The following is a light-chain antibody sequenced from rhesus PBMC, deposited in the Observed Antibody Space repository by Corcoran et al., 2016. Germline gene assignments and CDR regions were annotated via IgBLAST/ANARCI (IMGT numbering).Light chain of an antibody. V-gene: IGKV1-74*01. CDR2: KAS. CDR3: QHNSGTPRT. J-gene: IGKJ1*01. CDR1: ENVNNY. Sequence: DIQMTQSPPSLSASVGDRVTITCRTSENVNNYLNWYQQKPGKTPKLMIYKASTLKRGVPSRFSGIGSGTDYTFTISSLQSDDVATSYCQHNSGTPRTFGLGTKLEIK.